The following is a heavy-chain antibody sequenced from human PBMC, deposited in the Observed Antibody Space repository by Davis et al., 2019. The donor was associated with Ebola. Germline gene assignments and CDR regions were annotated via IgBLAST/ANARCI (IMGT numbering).Heavy chain of an antibody. Sequence: SETLSLTCNVSGGSISSSSYYWGWIRQPPGKGLEWIGNIYYSGSTYYNPSLKSRVTISVDTSKNQFSLKLSSVTATDTAVYYCARLRKDDYTYGGTFDIWGQGTMVTVSS. CDR3: ARLRKDDYTYGGTFDI. CDR1: GGSISSSSYY. J-gene: IGHJ3*02. CDR2: IYYSGST. V-gene: IGHV4-39*01. D-gene: IGHD4-23*01.